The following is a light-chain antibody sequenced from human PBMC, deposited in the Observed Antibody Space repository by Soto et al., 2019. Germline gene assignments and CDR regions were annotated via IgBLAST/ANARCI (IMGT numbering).Light chain of an antibody. CDR3: HQYDSSLT. CDR1: QSVSSRF. Sequence: EIVLTQSPGSLSLSPGERATLSCRASQSVSSRFFAWYQQKPGQAPRLLIFGASVRATGIPDRFIGSGSGTDFTLTINRLEPEDFAVYYCHQYDSSLTFGQGTKVEIK. J-gene: IGKJ1*01. V-gene: IGKV3-20*01. CDR2: GAS.